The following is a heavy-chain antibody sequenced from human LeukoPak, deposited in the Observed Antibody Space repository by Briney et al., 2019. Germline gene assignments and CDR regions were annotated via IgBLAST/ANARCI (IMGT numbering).Heavy chain of an antibody. J-gene: IGHJ4*02. CDR2: INHSGST. CDR3: ARDGVDTATVAGSGY. CDR1: GGSISSYY. V-gene: IGHV4-34*01. Sequence: PSETLSLTCSVSGGSISSYYWSWIRQPPGKGLEWIGEINHSGSTNYNPSLKSRVTISVDTSKNQFSLKLSSVTAADTGVYYCARDGVDTATVAGSGYWGQGTLVTVSS. D-gene: IGHD5-18*01.